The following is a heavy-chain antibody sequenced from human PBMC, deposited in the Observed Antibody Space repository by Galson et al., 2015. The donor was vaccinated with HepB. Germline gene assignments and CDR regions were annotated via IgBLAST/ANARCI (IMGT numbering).Heavy chain of an antibody. V-gene: IGHV3-21*01. J-gene: IGHJ6*02. CDR2: ISSSTYI. Sequence: SLRLSCAASGFTFSNYNMNWVRRAPGKGLEWVSYISSSTYIYYAGSVKGRFTISRDNAKNSLYLQMNSLRAEDTAVYYCARDRFPYGSAARYFGMDVWGQGTTVTVSS. CDR3: ARDRFPYGSAARYFGMDV. D-gene: IGHD3-10*01. CDR1: GFTFSNYN.